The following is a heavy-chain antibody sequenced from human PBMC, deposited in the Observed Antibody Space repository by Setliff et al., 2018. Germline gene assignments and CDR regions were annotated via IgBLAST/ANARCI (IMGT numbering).Heavy chain of an antibody. D-gene: IGHD3-22*01. V-gene: IGHV4-34*01. Sequence: SETLSLTSAVYGGSFSGYYWNWIRQPPGKGLEWIGEINHSGSTNYNPSLKSRVTISVDTSKNQFSLNLSSVTAADTAVYYCARASDSSGYYYADAFDIWGQGTMVTVSS. J-gene: IGHJ3*02. CDR1: GGSFSGYY. CDR3: ARASDSSGYYYADAFDI. CDR2: INHSGST.